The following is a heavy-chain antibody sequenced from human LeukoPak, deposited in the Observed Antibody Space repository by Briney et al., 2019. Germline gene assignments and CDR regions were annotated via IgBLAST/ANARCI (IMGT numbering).Heavy chain of an antibody. D-gene: IGHD6-6*01. CDR1: GFTFSSYS. CDR3: ARGYSSSFFGY. CDR2: ISSSSSTI. V-gene: IGHV3-48*01. J-gene: IGHJ4*02. Sequence: GALRLSCAASGFTFSSYSMNWVRQAPGKGLEWVSYISSSSSTIYYADSVKGRFTISRDNAKNSLYLQMNSLRAEDTAVYYCARGYSSSFFGYWGQGTLVTVSS.